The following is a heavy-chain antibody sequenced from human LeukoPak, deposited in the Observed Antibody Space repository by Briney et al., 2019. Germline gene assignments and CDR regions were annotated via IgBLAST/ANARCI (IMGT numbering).Heavy chain of an antibody. V-gene: IGHV4-39*01. Sequence: PSETLSLTCTVSGGSISSRSYYWGWIRQPPGKGLEWIGSIYYSGSTYYNPSLKSRVTISVDTSKNQFSLKLSSVTAADTAVYYCARHVEDTAMAFSDYWGQGTLVTVSS. CDR3: ARHVEDTAMAFSDY. D-gene: IGHD5-18*01. CDR2: IYYSGST. J-gene: IGHJ4*02. CDR1: GGSISSRSYY.